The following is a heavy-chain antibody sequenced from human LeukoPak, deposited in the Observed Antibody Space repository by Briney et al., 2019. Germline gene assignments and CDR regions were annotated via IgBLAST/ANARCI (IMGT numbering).Heavy chain of an antibody. CDR1: GFTVSSNY. V-gene: IGHV3-53*01. Sequence: GGSLRLSCAASGFTVSSNYMSWVRQAPGKGLEWVSVIYSGGSTYYADSVKGRFTISRDNSKNTLYLQMNSLRAEDTAIYYCASASGDYESSGYPFDYWGQGTLVTVSS. CDR2: IYSGGST. J-gene: IGHJ4*02. CDR3: ASASGDYESSGYPFDY. D-gene: IGHD3-22*01.